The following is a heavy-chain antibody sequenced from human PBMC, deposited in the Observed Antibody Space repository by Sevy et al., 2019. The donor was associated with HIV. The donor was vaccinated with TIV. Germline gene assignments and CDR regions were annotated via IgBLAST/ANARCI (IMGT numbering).Heavy chain of an antibody. V-gene: IGHV3-7*03. Sequence: GGSLRLSCAVSGFTFRSYWMSWVRQAPGKGLEWVAHIKVDESEKYYVDSVKGRFTISRDNAKNSLFLQMNSLRVEDTAVYYCARDCSSTSCLWGLDVWGQGTAVTVSS. CDR1: GFTFRSYW. D-gene: IGHD2-2*01. J-gene: IGHJ6*02. CDR2: IKVDESEK. CDR3: ARDCSSTSCLWGLDV.